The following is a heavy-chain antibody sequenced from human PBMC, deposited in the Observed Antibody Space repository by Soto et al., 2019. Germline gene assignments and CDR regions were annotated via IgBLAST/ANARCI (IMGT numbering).Heavy chain of an antibody. CDR3: ARRRTSVRTMIPFDY. CDR2: INHSGST. J-gene: IGHJ4*02. V-gene: IGHV4-34*01. CDR1: GGSFSGYY. Sequence: QVQLQQWGAGLLKPSETLSLTCAVYGGSFSGYYWSWIRQPPGKGLEWIGEINHSGSTNYNPSLKSRVTISVDTSKNQFSLKLSSVTAADTAVYYRARRRTSVRTMIPFDYWGQGTLVTVSS. D-gene: IGHD3-22*01.